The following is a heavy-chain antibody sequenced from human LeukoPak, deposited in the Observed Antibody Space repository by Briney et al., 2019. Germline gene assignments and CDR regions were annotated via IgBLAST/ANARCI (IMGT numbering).Heavy chain of an antibody. CDR3: ARDPHYYDSSGYDSDAFDI. D-gene: IGHD3-22*01. J-gene: IGHJ3*02. V-gene: IGHV3-23*01. Sequence: GGSLRLSCAASGFTFSSYAMSWVRQAPGKGLEWVSAISGSGGSTYYADSVKGRFTISRDNSKNTLYLQMNSLRAEDTAMYYCARDPHYYDSSGYDSDAFDIWGQGTMVTVSS. CDR2: ISGSGGST. CDR1: GFTFSSYA.